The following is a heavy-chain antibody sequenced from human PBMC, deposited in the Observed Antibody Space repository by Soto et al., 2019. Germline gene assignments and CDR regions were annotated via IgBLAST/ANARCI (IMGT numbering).Heavy chain of an antibody. Sequence: SETLSLTCTVYGGSIRSYYWSWLRQPPGKGLEWIGNIYYSGSTNYNPSRKSRVTMSVDMSKNQVSLKLSSVTAADTAVYYCTRVGGYYGDYPNFDYWGQGALVTVST. CDR2: IYYSGST. V-gene: IGHV4-59*01. CDR1: GGSIRSYY. D-gene: IGHD4-17*01. CDR3: TRVGGYYGDYPNFDY. J-gene: IGHJ4*02.